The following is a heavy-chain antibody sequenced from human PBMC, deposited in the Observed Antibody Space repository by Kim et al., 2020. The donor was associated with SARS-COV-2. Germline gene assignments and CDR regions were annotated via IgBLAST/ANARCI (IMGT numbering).Heavy chain of an antibody. V-gene: IGHV3-7*01. Sequence: GGSLRLSCAASGFTFSSHWMSWVRQAPGKGPEWVANINEDGSTIYFSDSVKGRFTISRDNAKNSLYLQMNSLTVEDAALYYCAKVVSWGWFDPWGQGTLV. CDR3: AKVVSWGWFDP. D-gene: IGHD7-27*01. J-gene: IGHJ5*02. CDR2: INEDGSTI. CDR1: GFTFSSHW.